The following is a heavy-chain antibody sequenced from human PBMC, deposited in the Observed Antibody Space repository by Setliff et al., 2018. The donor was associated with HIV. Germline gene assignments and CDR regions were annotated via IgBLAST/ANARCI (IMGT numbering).Heavy chain of an antibody. V-gene: IGHV4-38-2*01. D-gene: IGHD2-21*02. CDR2: MHYSGST. CDR1: GYSISSGYY. J-gene: IGHJ5*02. CDR3: ARKSYCGGDCRGSWFDP. Sequence: PSETLSLTCAVSGYSISSGYYWGWIRQPPGKGLEWTGYMHYSGSTNYNPSLKSRVTISIDTSRNQFSLKLSPVTAADTAVYYCARKSYCGGDCRGSWFDPWGQGTLVTVSS.